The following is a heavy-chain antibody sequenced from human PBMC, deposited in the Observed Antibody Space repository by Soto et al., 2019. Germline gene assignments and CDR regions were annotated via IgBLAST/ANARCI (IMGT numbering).Heavy chain of an antibody. CDR1: GGSVSSGSYY. V-gene: IGHV4-61*01. D-gene: IGHD2-21*01. CDR3: ARRAVIHLRPGAFDI. J-gene: IGHJ3*02. CDR2: IYYSGST. Sequence: KPSETLSLTCTVSGGSVSSGSYYWSWIRQPPGKGLEWIGYIYYSGSTNYNPSLKSRVTISVDTSKNQFSLKLSSVTAADTAVYYCARRAVIHLRPGAFDIWGQGTMVTVSS.